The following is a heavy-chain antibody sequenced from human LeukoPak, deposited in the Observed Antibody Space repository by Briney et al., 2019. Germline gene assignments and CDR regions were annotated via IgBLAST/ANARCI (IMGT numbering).Heavy chain of an antibody. Sequence: ASVKVSCKAPGYTFTSYYMHWVRQAPGQGLEWMGIINPSGGSTSYAQKFQGRVTMTRDTSTSTVYMELSSLRSEDTAVYYCAREDDSSGYYHSVYYCGQGTLVTVSS. D-gene: IGHD3-22*01. CDR1: GYTFTSYY. V-gene: IGHV1-46*01. CDR3: AREDDSSGYYHSVYY. CDR2: INPSGGST. J-gene: IGHJ4*02.